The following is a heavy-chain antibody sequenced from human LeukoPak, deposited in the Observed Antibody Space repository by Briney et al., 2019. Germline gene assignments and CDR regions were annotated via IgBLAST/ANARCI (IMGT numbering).Heavy chain of an antibody. V-gene: IGHV4-59*01. D-gene: IGHD6-19*01. CDR3: ARGPSIAVSRYFYNYYMDV. Sequence: SETLSLTCSVSGGSINSYYWSWIRQPPGKGLEWIGHAYYSGITNYIPSLKSRATISVDTSKKQLSLKLSSVTAADTAVYYCARGPSIAVSRYFYNYYMDVWGKGTTVTVSS. CDR2: AYYSGIT. J-gene: IGHJ6*03. CDR1: GGSINSYY.